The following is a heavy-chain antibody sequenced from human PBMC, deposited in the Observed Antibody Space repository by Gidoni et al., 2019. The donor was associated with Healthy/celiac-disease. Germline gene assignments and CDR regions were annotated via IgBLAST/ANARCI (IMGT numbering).Heavy chain of an antibody. V-gene: IGHV1-46*01. J-gene: IGHJ4*02. Sequence: QVQLVQSGAEVKKPGASVKVSCKASGYTFTSYYMHWVRQAPGQGLEWRGIINPSGGSTSYAQKFQGRVTMTRDTSTSTVYMELSSLRSEDTAVYYCARTIAARLFDYWGQGTLVTVSS. CDR2: INPSGGST. CDR3: ARTIAARLFDY. D-gene: IGHD6-6*01. CDR1: GYTFTSYY.